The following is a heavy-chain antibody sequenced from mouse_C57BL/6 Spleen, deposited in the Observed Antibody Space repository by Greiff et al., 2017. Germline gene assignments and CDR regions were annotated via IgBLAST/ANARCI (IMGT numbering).Heavy chain of an antibody. Sequence: EVMLVESGGGLVKPGGSLKLSCAASGFTFSSYAMSWVRQTPEKRLEWVATISDGGSYTYYPDNVKGRFTISRDNAKNNLYLQMSHLKSEDTAMYYWARGVVARGYAMDYWGQGTSVTVSS. D-gene: IGHD1-1*01. CDR1: GFTFSSYA. J-gene: IGHJ4*01. V-gene: IGHV5-4*03. CDR3: ARGVVARGYAMDY. CDR2: ISDGGSYT.